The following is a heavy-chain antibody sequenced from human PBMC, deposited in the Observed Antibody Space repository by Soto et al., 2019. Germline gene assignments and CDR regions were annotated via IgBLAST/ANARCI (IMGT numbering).Heavy chain of an antibody. CDR3: ARARIAAAAGRWFDP. CDR2: IYYSGST. Sequence: QVQLQESGPGLVKPSETLSLTCTVSGGSISSYYWSWIRQPPGKGLEWIGYIYYSGSTNYNPSLKSRVTISVDPSKNQFSLKLSSVTAADTAVYYCARARIAAAAGRWFDPWGQGTLVTVSS. J-gene: IGHJ5*02. D-gene: IGHD6-13*01. V-gene: IGHV4-59*01. CDR1: GGSISSYY.